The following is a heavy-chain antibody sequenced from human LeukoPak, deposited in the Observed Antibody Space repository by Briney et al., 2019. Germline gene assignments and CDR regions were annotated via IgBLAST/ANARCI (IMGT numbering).Heavy chain of an antibody. CDR1: GFTFSDYY. V-gene: IGHV3-11*04. CDR3: AREPKQWLVPIDY. CDR2: ISSSGTII. J-gene: IGHJ4*02. Sequence: GGSLRLSCAAPGFTFSDYYMSWLRQALRKGLAWVSYISSSGTIIYYADSVKSRFTISRENAKNSLYLQMNSLRAEDTAVYYCAREPKQWLVPIDYWGQGTLVTVSS. D-gene: IGHD6-19*01.